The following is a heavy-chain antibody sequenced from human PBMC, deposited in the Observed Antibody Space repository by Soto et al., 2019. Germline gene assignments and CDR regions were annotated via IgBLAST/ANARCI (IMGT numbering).Heavy chain of an antibody. D-gene: IGHD2-2*01. CDR3: ARAVIVVVPAAQNRLGFDP. V-gene: IGHV4-31*03. J-gene: IGHJ5*02. Sequence: KPSETLSLTCTVSGCSSSSGGYYWSWILPHPGKGLEWIGYIYYSGSTYYNPSLKSRVTISVDTSKNQFSLKLSSVTAADTAVYYCARAVIVVVPAAQNRLGFDPWGQGTLVTVSS. CDR2: IYYSGST. CDR1: GCSSSSGGYY.